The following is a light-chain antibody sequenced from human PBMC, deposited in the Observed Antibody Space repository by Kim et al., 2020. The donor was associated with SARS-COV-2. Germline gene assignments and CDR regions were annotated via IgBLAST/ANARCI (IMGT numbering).Light chain of an antibody. V-gene: IGKV3D-15*01. CDR1: QGISSN. Sequence: EIVVTQSPVTLSVSPGERATLSCRASQGISSNLAWYQQKPGQAPRLLISGASTRATGIPAMFSGGGSGTEFTLTISSLQSEDFAVYYCQQYHNWPPTFGQGTKVDIK. CDR2: GAS. J-gene: IGKJ1*01. CDR3: QQYHNWPPT.